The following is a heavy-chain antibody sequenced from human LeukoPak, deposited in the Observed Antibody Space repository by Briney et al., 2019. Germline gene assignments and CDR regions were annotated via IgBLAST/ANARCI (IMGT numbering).Heavy chain of an antibody. Sequence: ASVKASCYASGYTFTPSYMHWVRQAPRQGLEGMGWINPNSGGTKYAQKVQGRVTMTRDTSISKAYMELRRLRFEDKAVDYCERGVGYCSDGSCYSGWFDPWGQGTLVTVSS. CDR3: ERGVGYCSDGSCYSGWFDP. D-gene: IGHD2-15*01. J-gene: IGHJ5*02. CDR2: INPNSGGT. CDR1: GYTFTPSY. V-gene: IGHV1-2*02.